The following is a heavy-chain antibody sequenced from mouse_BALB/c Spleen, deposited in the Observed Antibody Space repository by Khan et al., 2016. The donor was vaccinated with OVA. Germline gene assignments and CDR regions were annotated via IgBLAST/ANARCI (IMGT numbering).Heavy chain of an antibody. D-gene: IGHD2-1*01. CDR2: IWSAGST. CDR3: AREVYYYDNLVDY. CDR1: GFSLTNYG. V-gene: IGHV2-6-1*01. Sequence: QVQLQESGPGLVAPSQSLSITCTISGFSLTNYGVHWVRQPPGKGLEWLGVIWSAGSTTYNSALKSRLTISKDNSKSQVFLKMNSLQSEDTALYFGAREVYYYDNLVDYWGQGTSVTVSS. J-gene: IGHJ4*01.